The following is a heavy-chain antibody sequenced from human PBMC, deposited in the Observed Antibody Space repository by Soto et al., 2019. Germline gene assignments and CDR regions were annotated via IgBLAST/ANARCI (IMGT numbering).Heavy chain of an antibody. D-gene: IGHD5-12*01. CDR1: GFTFSSYG. Sequence: AGGSLRLSCAASGFTFSSYGMHWVRQAPGKGLEWVAVISYDGSNKYYADSVKGRFTISRDNSKNTLYLQMNSLRAEDTAVYYCAKGGSGIDYWGQGTLVTVSS. CDR3: AKGGSGIDY. V-gene: IGHV3-30*18. J-gene: IGHJ4*02. CDR2: ISYDGSNK.